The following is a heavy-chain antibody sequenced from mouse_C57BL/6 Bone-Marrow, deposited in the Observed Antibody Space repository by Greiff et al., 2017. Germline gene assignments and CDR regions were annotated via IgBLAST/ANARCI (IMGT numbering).Heavy chain of an antibody. V-gene: IGHV1-42*01. D-gene: IGHD1-1*01. J-gene: IGHJ2*01. CDR3: ARTSTTGALDY. Sequence: EVKLMESGPELVKPGASVKISCKASGYSFTGYYMNWVKQSPEKSLEWIGEINPSTGGTTYNQKFKAKATLTVDKSSSTAYMQLKSLTSEDSAVYYCARTSTTGALDYWGQGTTLTVSS. CDR1: GYSFTGYY. CDR2: INPSTGGT.